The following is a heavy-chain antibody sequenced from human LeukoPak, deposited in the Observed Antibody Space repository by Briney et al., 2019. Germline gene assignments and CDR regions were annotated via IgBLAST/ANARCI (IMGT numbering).Heavy chain of an antibody. D-gene: IGHD4-17*01. V-gene: IGHV3-21*01. CDR1: GFTFSSYS. J-gene: IGHJ4*02. Sequence: GGSLRLSCAASGFTFSSYSMNWVRQAPGKGLEWVSSISSSSSYIYYADSVKGRFTISRDNAKNSLYLQMNSLRAEDTAVYYCAYLSHDYGDYFWGQGTLVTVDS. CDR2: ISSSSSYI. CDR3: AYLSHDYGDYF.